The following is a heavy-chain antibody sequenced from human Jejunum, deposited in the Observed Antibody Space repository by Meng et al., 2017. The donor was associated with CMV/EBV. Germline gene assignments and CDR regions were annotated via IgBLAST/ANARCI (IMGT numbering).Heavy chain of an antibody. CDR1: FSLTSSQVG. V-gene: IGHV2-5*02. J-gene: IGHJ4*02. D-gene: IGHD1-1*01. CDR3: VHRKDYSGNWNGGSADF. CDR2: IYWDNDK. Sequence: FSLTSSQVGVGWIRQPTGKALEWLAFIYWDNDKRYNPSLKNRLTITKDAPKNQVVLTMTNMDPADTATYHCVHRKDYSGNWNGGSADFWGPGALVTVSS.